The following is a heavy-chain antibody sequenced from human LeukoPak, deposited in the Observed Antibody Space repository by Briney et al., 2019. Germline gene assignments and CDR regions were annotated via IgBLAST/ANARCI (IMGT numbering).Heavy chain of an antibody. CDR3: ARLRPSIGAAGTFDY. Sequence: SETLSLTCTVSGGSISSYYWSWIRQPPGKGLEWIGCIYYTGSTKYNASLKSRVTISVDTSKNQFSLKVSSVTAADTAVYYCARLRPSIGAAGTFDYWGQGTLVTVSS. CDR1: GGSISSYY. CDR2: IYYTGST. D-gene: IGHD6-13*01. J-gene: IGHJ4*02. V-gene: IGHV4-59*08.